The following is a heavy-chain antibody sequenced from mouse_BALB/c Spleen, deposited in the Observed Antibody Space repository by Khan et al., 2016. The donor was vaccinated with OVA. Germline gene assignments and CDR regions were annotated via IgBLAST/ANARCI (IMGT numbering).Heavy chain of an antibody. Sequence: EVQLQESGAELVKPGASVKLSCTASGFNIKDTHMHWVKQRPEQGLEWIGRIDPANDNSKYDPRFQGKATITADTSSNTAYLHLNSLTSEDTAVYYCAPAGTGDYFDYWGQGTTLTVSS. CDR1: GFNIKDTH. CDR2: IDPANDNS. CDR3: APAGTGDYFDY. J-gene: IGHJ2*01. V-gene: IGHV14-3*02. D-gene: IGHD4-1*01.